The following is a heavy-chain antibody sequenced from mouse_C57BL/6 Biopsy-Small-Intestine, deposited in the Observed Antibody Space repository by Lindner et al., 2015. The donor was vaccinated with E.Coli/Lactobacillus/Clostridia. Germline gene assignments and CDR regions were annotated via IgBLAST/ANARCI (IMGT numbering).Heavy chain of an antibody. CDR2: IIPMFGTA. D-gene: IGHD1-1*02. CDR3: ARPGGYCGSTSCFDY. Sequence: SVKVSCKASGGTFSSYGIVWVRQAPGQGLEWMGGIIPMFGTANYAQKFEGRVTFTADESTNTAFMELSSLRSDDTAIYYCARPGGYCGSTSCFDYWGQGALVTVSS. J-gene: IGHJ4*01. CDR1: GGTFSSYG. V-gene: IGHV1-74*01.